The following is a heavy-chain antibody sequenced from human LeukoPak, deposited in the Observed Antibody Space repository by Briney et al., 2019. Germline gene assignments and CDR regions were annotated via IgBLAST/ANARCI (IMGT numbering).Heavy chain of an antibody. Sequence: GGSLRLSCAAFGFPLSSYAMSWVRQAPGKGLEWVSSISWNSGSTTYADSVKGRFTISRDSALYLQMDTLRAEDTALYYCARDLGIGGSPDGFDLWGQGTMVTVSS. CDR2: ISWNSGST. D-gene: IGHD1-26*01. J-gene: IGHJ3*01. CDR3: ARDLGIGGSPDGFDL. CDR1: GFPLSSYA. V-gene: IGHV3-20*04.